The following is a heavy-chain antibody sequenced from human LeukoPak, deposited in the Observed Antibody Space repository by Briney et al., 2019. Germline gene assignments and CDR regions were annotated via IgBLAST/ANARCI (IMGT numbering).Heavy chain of an antibody. V-gene: IGHV1-46*03. CDR2: INPSGGST. D-gene: IGHD1-26*01. Sequence: ASVKVSCKASGYTFTSYYMHWVRQAPGQGLEWMGIINPSGGSTSYAQKFQGRVTMTRDTSTSTVYMELSSLRSEDTAVYYCARATWELLDYYYYMDVWGKGTTVTVSS. CDR3: ARATWELLDYYYYMDV. CDR1: GYTFTSYY. J-gene: IGHJ6*03.